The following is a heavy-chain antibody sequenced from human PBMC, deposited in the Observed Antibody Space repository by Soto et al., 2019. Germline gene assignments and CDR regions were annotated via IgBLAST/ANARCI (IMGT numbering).Heavy chain of an antibody. CDR3: ARGQRYCSSANCYRQGFDY. D-gene: IGHD2-2*01. V-gene: IGHV4-59*01. Sequence: QVQLQESGPGLVKPSETLSLTCTVSGGSMNNDYWSWIRQPPGKGLEWIGYIYYTGSTNYNPSLTGRVTVSVDTSNNQFSLKLNSVTAADTAVYYCARGQRYCSSANCYRQGFDYWGQGTLVTVSS. CDR2: IYYTGST. J-gene: IGHJ4*02. CDR1: GGSMNNDY.